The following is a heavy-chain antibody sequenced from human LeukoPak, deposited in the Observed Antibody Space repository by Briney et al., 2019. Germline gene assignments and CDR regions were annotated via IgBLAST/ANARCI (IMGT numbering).Heavy chain of an antibody. Sequence: PGRSLRLSCAASELTISSYWMHWVRQAPGKGLVWVSRVNTEGSSTNYADSVKGRFTISRDNAKNTLYLHMNSLRAEDTAVYYCARGSSNFRNGLDIWGQGTMVTVSS. D-gene: IGHD2-2*01. CDR1: ELTISSYW. J-gene: IGHJ3*02. CDR3: ARGSSNFRNGLDI. V-gene: IGHV3-74*01. CDR2: VNTEGSST.